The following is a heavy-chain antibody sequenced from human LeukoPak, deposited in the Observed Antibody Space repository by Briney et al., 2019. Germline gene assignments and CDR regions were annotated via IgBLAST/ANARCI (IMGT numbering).Heavy chain of an antibody. D-gene: IGHD6-19*01. CDR3: ARDRSLSVAGTFDF. V-gene: IGHV3-7*01. CDR1: GFTFNTYW. Sequence: GGSLRLSCAASGFTFNTYWMNWVRQAPGERLEWVASMNQDGTEKYYVDSVKGRFTISRDNAKNSLYLEMNSLRDDDTAVYYCARDRSLSVAGTFDFWGQGSLVTVSS. J-gene: IGHJ4*02. CDR2: MNQDGTEK.